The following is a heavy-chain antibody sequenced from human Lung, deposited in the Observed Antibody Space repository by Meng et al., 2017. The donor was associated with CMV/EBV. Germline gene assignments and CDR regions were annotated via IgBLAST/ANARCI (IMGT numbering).Heavy chain of an antibody. D-gene: IGHD1-14*01. V-gene: IGHV4-34*01. CDR2: ISHSGIT. J-gene: IGHJ4*02. CDR3: ARTLPPARGHRLDY. Sequence: LXCAVHGESFSGYSWSWIRQPPGKGLEWIGEISHSGITNYNPSLKSRVTISLDTSKNQFSLKLNSVAAADTAVFYCARTLPPARGHRLDYWGQGTXVTVSS. CDR1: GESFSGYS.